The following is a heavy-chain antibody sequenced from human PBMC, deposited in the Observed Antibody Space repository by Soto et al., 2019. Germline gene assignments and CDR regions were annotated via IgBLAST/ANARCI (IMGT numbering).Heavy chain of an antibody. J-gene: IGHJ4*02. CDR2: ISGSGGST. D-gene: IGHD1-7*01. V-gene: IGHV3-23*01. CDR3: AKRKKSSGTTSPYYFDY. Sequence: PGGSLRLSCAASGFTFSSYAMSWVRQAPGKGLEWVSAISGSGGSTYYADSVKGRFTISRDNSKNTLYLQMNSLRAGDTAVYYCAKRKKSSGTTSPYYFDYWGQGTLVTVSS. CDR1: GFTFSSYA.